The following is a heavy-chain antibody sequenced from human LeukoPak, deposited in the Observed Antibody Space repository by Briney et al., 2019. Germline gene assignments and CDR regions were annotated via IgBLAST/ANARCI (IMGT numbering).Heavy chain of an antibody. CDR1: GFTFSSYG. CDR3: CLGYCSGGSCHEDF. J-gene: IGHJ4*02. V-gene: IGHV3-30*02. CDR2: IRYDGSNK. Sequence: GGSLRLSCAASGFTFSSYGMHWVRQAPGKGLEWVAFIRYDGSNKYYADSVKGRFTISRDNSKNTLYLQMNSLRAEDTAVYYCCLGYCSGGSCHEDFWGQGTLVTVSS. D-gene: IGHD2-15*01.